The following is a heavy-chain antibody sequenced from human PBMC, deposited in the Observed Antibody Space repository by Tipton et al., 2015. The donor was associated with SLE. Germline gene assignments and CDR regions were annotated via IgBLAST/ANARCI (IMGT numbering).Heavy chain of an antibody. J-gene: IGHJ4*02. Sequence: QSGAEVKKPGASVRVSCKASGYTFTTYGISWVRQAPGQGLEWMGWISTYNGNTNYAQKLQGRVTMTSDTSTSTAYMELRSRRSDDTAIYDGAGGRVDTAMGVFDCWGQGTRVTVSS. CDR3: AGGRVDTAMGVFDC. D-gene: IGHD5-18*01. CDR1: GYTFTTYG. V-gene: IGHV1-18*01. CDR2: ISTYNGNT.